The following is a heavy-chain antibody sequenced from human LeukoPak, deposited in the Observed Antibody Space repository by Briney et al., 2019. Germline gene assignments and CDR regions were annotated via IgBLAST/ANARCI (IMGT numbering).Heavy chain of an antibody. Sequence: PSETLSLTCTVSGGSISSRSYYWGWIRQPPGKGLEWIGSIYYSGSTYYNPSLKRRVTISVDTSKNQFSLKLSSVTAADTAVYYCARLSTTVTTNYYYGMDVWGQGTTVTVSS. CDR1: GGSISSRSYY. CDR3: ARLSTTVTTNYYYGMDV. J-gene: IGHJ6*02. V-gene: IGHV4-39*01. CDR2: IYYSGST. D-gene: IGHD4-17*01.